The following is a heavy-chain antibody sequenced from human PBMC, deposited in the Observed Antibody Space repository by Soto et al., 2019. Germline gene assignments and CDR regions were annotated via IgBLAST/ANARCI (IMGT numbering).Heavy chain of an antibody. V-gene: IGHV6-1*01. J-gene: IGHJ3*02. D-gene: IGHD3-9*01. CDR1: GDSVSSNSAA. CDR3: ARVNLGGDWVWVRKYAFDI. CDR2: TYYRSKWYN. Sequence: SQTLSLTCAISGDSVSSNSAAWNWIRQSPSRGLEWLGRTYYRSKWYNDYAVSVKSRITINPDTSKNQFSLQLNSVTPEDTAVYYCARVNLGGDWVWVRKYAFDIWGQGTMVTVSS.